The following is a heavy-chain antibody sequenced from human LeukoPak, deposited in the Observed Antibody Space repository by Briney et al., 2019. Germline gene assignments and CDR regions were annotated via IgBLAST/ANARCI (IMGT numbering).Heavy chain of an antibody. CDR1: GFTFSSYA. D-gene: IGHD5/OR15-5a*01. Sequence: GGSLRLSCAASGFTFSSYAMSWVRQAPGKGLEWVAVISYDGSNKYYADSVKGRFTISRDNSKNTLYLQMNSLRAEDTAVYYCARVRNVYDYWGQGTLVTVSS. CDR2: ISYDGSNK. CDR3: ARVRNVYDY. V-gene: IGHV3-30-3*01. J-gene: IGHJ4*02.